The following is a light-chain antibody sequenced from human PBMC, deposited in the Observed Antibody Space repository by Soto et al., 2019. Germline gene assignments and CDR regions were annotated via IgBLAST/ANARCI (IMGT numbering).Light chain of an antibody. V-gene: IGLV2-14*01. CDR3: SSYTSSSTLYV. CDR1: SSDVGGYNY. CDR2: DVS. J-gene: IGLJ1*01. Sequence: QSALTQPASVSGSPGQSITISRTGTSSDVGGYNYVSWYRQHPGKAPKLMIYDVSNRPSGVSNRFSGSKSGNTASLTISGLQAEDEADYYCSSYTSSSTLYVFGTGTKVTVL.